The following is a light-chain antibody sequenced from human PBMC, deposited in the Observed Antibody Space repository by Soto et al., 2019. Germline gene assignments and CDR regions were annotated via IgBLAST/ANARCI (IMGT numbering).Light chain of an antibody. V-gene: IGLV2-14*01. Sequence: QSALTQPASVSGSPGQSITISCTGTSSDVGGYKFVSWYQQHPGKAPKFIIYDVSIRPSGVSNRFSGSKSGNTASLGISGLQTGDEADYYCGTWDSSLSAGVFGTGTKVTVL. J-gene: IGLJ1*01. CDR2: DVS. CDR1: SSDVGGYKF. CDR3: GTWDSSLSAGV.